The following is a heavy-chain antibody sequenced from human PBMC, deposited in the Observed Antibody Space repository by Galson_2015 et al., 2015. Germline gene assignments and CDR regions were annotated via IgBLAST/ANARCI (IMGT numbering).Heavy chain of an antibody. D-gene: IGHD4-17*01. CDR3: ARDDYELGIYQFNWFDL. V-gene: IGHV3-11*06. Sequence: SLRLSCAATGFNFRAAYMDWVRQAPGKGLEWIAYISSSGYLTYYGDSVKGRFTISRDNAQNSLFLQMDSVTDEDTAVYFCARDDYELGIYQFNWFDLWGQGTLVAVSS. CDR2: ISSSGYLT. CDR1: GFNFRAAY. J-gene: IGHJ5*02.